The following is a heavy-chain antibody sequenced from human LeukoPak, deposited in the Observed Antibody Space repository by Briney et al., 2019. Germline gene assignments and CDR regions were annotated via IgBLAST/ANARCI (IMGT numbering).Heavy chain of an antibody. Sequence: ASVTVSCKASGYTFTSYGISWVRQAPGEGLEWMGWISAYNGNTNYAQKLQGRVTMTTDTSTSTAYMELRSLRSDDTAVYYCARVDPYYDILTGYPGGDNWFDPWGQGTLVTVSS. CDR2: ISAYNGNT. CDR3: ARVDPYYDILTGYPGGDNWFDP. V-gene: IGHV1-18*01. CDR1: GYTFTSYG. D-gene: IGHD3-9*01. J-gene: IGHJ5*02.